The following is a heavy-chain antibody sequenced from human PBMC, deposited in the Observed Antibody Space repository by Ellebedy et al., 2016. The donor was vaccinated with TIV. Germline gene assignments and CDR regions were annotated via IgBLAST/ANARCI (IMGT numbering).Heavy chain of an antibody. J-gene: IGHJ3*02. V-gene: IGHV4-59*01. Sequence: MPSETLSLTCTVSGGSISSYYWSWIRQPPGKGLEWIGYIYYSVSTNYNPSLKSRVTISVDTSKNQFSLKLSSVTDADTAVYYCARINWNYNAFDIWGQGTVVTVSS. CDR1: GGSISSYY. CDR2: IYYSVST. CDR3: ARINWNYNAFDI. D-gene: IGHD1-7*01.